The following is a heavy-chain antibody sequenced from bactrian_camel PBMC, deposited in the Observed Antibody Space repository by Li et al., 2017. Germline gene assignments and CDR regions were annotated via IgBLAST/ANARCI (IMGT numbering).Heavy chain of an antibody. CDR3: AADTGGMVYNIFAAHQYEY. D-gene: IGHD2*01. J-gene: IGHJ4*01. V-gene: IGHV3S1*01. Sequence: HVQLVESGGDSVRAEGSLRLSCAVSGYAHTAYCMAWFRQSPGKRREGIAWLDGDGNIAYSDSVKGRFTISKDNAKNTLYLHMNSLKPEDTAMYYCAADTGGMVYNIFAAHQYEYWGQGTQV. CDR1: GYAHTAYC. CDR2: LDGDGNI.